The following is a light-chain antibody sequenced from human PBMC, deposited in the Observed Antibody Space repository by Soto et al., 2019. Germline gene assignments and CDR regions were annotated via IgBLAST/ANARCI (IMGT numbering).Light chain of an antibody. Sequence: QSVLTQPASVSAAPGQRVTISCSGSSSNIGNNYVSSYQQLPGTAPKLLIFGNNKRPSGIPDGFSGSKSGTSATLGITGLQTGDEAENYCGSWDSNLSALVFAGGTKVTAL. V-gene: IGLV1-51*02. CDR1: SSNIGNNY. CDR2: GNN. J-gene: IGLJ2*01. CDR3: GSWDSNLSALV.